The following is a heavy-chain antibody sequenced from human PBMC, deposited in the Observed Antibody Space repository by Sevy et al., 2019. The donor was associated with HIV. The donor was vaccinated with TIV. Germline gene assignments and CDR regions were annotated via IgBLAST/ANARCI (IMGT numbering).Heavy chain of an antibody. CDR2: ISYDGSNK. Sequence: GGSLRLSCAASGFTFSSYAMHWVRQAPGKGLEWVALISYDGSNKYYADSVKGRFTISRDNSKNTLYLQMNSLRAEDTAVYYCARDLIAAAGDAEYFQHWGQSTLVTVSS. J-gene: IGHJ1*01. CDR1: GFTFSSYA. V-gene: IGHV3-30-3*01. CDR3: ARDLIAAAGDAEYFQH. D-gene: IGHD6-13*01.